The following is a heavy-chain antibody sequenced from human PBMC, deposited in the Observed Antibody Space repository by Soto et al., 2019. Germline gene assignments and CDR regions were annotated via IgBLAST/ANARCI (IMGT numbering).Heavy chain of an antibody. Sequence: RLSSAASGFTYSSYAMRSFHQTPGKGLEWVSAIIGGGASTYYADSVRGRFTISRDNSKNTLYLQMNSLRVEDKAVYYCAKKVPGSNPLDSWGQGALVTVSS. CDR2: IIGGGAST. V-gene: IGHV3-23*01. D-gene: IGHD1-1*01. CDR3: AKKVPGSNPLDS. J-gene: IGHJ4*02. CDR1: GFTYSSYA.